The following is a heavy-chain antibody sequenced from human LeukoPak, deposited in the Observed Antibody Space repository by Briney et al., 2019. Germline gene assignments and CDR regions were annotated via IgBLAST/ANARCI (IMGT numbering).Heavy chain of an antibody. J-gene: IGHJ6*02. CDR1: GYTFTGYY. CDR2: INPNSGGT. V-gene: IGHV1-2*02. D-gene: IGHD3-3*01. CDR3: ARWHTIFGAVINVDGMDV. Sequence: ASVKVSCKASGYTFTGYYMHWVRQAPGQGLEWMGWINPNSGGTNYAQKFQGRVTMTRDTSISTAYMELSRLRSDDTAVYYCARWHTIFGAVINVDGMDVWGQGTTVTVSS.